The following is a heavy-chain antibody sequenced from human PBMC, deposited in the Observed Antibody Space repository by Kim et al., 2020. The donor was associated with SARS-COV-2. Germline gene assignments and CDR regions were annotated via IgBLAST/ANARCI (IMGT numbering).Heavy chain of an antibody. CDR1: GFTFSSYG. CDR3: AKDPGIAAAGRPHYNWFDP. CDR2: ISYDGSNK. J-gene: IGHJ5*02. D-gene: IGHD6-13*01. Sequence: GGSLRLSCAASGFTFSSYGMHWVRQAPGKGLEWVAVISYDGSNKYYADSVKGRFTISRDNSKNTLYLQMNSLRAEDTAVYYCAKDPGIAAAGRPHYNWFDPWGQGTLVTVSS. V-gene: IGHV3-30*18.